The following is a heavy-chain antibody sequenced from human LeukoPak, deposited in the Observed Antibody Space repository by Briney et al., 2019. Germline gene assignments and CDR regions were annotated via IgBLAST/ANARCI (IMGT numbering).Heavy chain of an antibody. J-gene: IGHJ4*02. Sequence: QSGGSLRLSCAASGFSVSSNYKNWVRQAPGKGLEWVSAIYTGGTTYYADSVKGRFTISRDNSKNTLYLQMNSLRAEDSAVYFCARDKLGSGYSSDFDYWGQGTLVTVSS. CDR2: IYTGGTT. D-gene: IGHD6-19*01. CDR3: ARDKLGSGYSSDFDY. CDR1: GFSVSSNY. V-gene: IGHV3-66*02.